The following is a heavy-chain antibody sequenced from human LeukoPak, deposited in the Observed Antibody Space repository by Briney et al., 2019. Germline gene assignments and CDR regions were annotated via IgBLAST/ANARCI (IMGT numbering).Heavy chain of an antibody. CDR3: ARGHTLKLSSGWYDFDY. D-gene: IGHD6-19*01. CDR2: IYYSGST. J-gene: IGHJ4*02. V-gene: IGHV4-59*01. CDR1: GGSISSYY. Sequence: SETLSLTCTVSGGSISSYYWSWIRQPPGKGLEWIGYIYYSGSTNYNPSLKSRVTISVDTSKNQFSLKLSSVTAADTAVYYCARGHTLKLSSGWYDFDYWGQGTLVTVSS.